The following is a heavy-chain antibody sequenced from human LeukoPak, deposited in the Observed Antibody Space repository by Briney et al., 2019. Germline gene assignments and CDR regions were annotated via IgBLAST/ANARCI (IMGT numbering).Heavy chain of an antibody. Sequence: SETLSLTCTVSGGFISSSSYYWGWIRQPPGKGLERIGSIYYSGSTYYNPSLKSRVTISVDTSKNQFSLKLSSVTAADTAVYYCARDWGDVDTAMAVDYWGQGTLVTVSS. D-gene: IGHD5-18*01. J-gene: IGHJ4*02. CDR2: IYYSGST. V-gene: IGHV4-39*07. CDR3: ARDWGDVDTAMAVDY. CDR1: GGFISSSSYY.